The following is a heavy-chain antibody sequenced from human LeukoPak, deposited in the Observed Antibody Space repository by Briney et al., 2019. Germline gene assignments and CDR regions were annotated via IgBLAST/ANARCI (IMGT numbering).Heavy chain of an antibody. CDR3: AKLRYLEYFDS. V-gene: IGHV3-23*01. D-gene: IGHD1-1*01. CDR2: IRGSGVST. Sequence: GGSLRLSCAASGFTFSSYAMSWVRQAPEKGLEWFSAIRGSGVSTYYADSVKGRFTIPRHNSKNTLYLQMNSLRAEDTAVYYSAKLRYLEYFDSWGTGTLVTASS. J-gene: IGHJ4*02. CDR1: GFTFSSYA.